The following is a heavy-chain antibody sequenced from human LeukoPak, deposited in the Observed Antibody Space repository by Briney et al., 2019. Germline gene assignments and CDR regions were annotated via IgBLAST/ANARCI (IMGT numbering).Heavy chain of an antibody. V-gene: IGHV6-1*01. Sequence: SQTLSLTCAISRDSVSSNSVAWNWLRQTPSRGLEWLGRTYYRSQWHYDYAVSVKSRIIINPDTSKNQFSLHLNSVTPEDTAVYYCARSSIKFFDYWGQGTLVTVSS. CDR2: TYYRSQWHY. J-gene: IGHJ4*02. CDR3: ARSSIKFFDY. CDR1: RDSVSSNSVA.